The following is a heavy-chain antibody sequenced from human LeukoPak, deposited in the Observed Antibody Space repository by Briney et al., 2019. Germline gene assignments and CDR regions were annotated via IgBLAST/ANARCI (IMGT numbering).Heavy chain of an antibody. D-gene: IGHD3-22*01. CDR1: GGSISSGSYY. CDR2: IYTSGNT. CDR3: ARGGYYYDSSGYYSGDY. J-gene: IGHJ4*02. V-gene: IGHV4-61*02. Sequence: SETLSLTCTVSGGSISSGSYYWSWIRQPAGKGLEWIGRIYTSGNTNYNPSLKSRVTISVDTSKNQFSLKLSSVTAADTAVYYCARGGYYYDSSGYYSGDYWGQGTLVTVSS.